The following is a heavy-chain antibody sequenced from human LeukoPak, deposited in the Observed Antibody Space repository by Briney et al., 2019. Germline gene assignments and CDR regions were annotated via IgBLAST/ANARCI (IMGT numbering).Heavy chain of an antibody. V-gene: IGHV2-70*11. Sequence: SGPTLVKPTQTLTLTCTFSGFSLSTSGMCVSWIRQPPGKALEWLARIDWDDDKYYSTSLKTRLTISKDTSKNQVVLTMTNMDPVDTATYYCARMLEGRGYGFLWVAAFDIWGQGTMVTVSS. CDR1: GFSLSTSGMC. J-gene: IGHJ3*02. D-gene: IGHD5-18*01. CDR3: ARMLEGRGYGFLWVAAFDI. CDR2: IDWDDDK.